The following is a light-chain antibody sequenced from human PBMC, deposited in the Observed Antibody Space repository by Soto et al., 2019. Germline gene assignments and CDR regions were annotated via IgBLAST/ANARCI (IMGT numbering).Light chain of an antibody. J-gene: IGLJ2*01. CDR3: SSYAGRNTLV. Sequence: QSALTQPPSASGSPGQSVTISCTGTSSDVGGYNYVSWYQQHPGKVPKLMIYEVSKRPSGVPDRFSGFKSGNMASLTVSGLQAEDEADYYCSSYAGRNTLVFGGGTKLTVL. CDR2: EVS. V-gene: IGLV2-8*01. CDR1: SSDVGGYNY.